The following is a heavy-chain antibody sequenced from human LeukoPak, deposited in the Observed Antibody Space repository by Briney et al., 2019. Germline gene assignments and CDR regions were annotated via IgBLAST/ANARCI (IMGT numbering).Heavy chain of an antibody. Sequence: GGSLRLPCGVCGVTRSNYGMSCLRHAPGKGLEWVAGIRESGGSTNYADSVKGRFTMSRDNPKNILYLQMNSLRAEDTAVYFCAKRGVVIRVILVGFHKEAYYFDSWGQGALVTVSS. CDR1: GVTRSNYG. D-gene: IGHD3-22*01. V-gene: IGHV3-23*01. J-gene: IGHJ4*02. CDR3: AKRGVVIRVILVGFHKEAYYFDS. CDR2: IRESGGST.